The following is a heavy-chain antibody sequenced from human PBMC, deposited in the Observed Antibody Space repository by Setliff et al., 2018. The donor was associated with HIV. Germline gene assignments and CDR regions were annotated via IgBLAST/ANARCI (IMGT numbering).Heavy chain of an antibody. CDR3: ARQRHGGAGAHDY. CDR1: GDSISGQY. V-gene: IGHV4-4*07. D-gene: IGHD3-16*01. Sequence: SETLSLTCTVSGDSISGQYWSWIRQPAGKGLEWIGRIYTSGSTNYNPSLKSRVTISVDTSKNQFSLKLSSVTAADTAVYYCARQRHGGAGAHDYWGQGTLVTVSS. J-gene: IGHJ4*02. CDR2: IYTSGST.